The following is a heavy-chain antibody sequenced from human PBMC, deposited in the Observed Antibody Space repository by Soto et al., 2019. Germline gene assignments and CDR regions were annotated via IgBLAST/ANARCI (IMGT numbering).Heavy chain of an antibody. V-gene: IGHV1-3*01. J-gene: IGHJ4*02. CDR1: GYTFTSYA. CDR2: INAGNGNT. CDR3: SRDLGGWTDY. Sequence: QVQLVQSGAEAKKPGASVKVSCKASGYTFTSYAMQWVRQAPGQRLEWMGWINAGNGNTKYSQKFQGRVTITSDTSASTDYMELSSLRSEDTAVYYCSRDLGGWTDYWGQGTLVTVSS. D-gene: IGHD6-19*01.